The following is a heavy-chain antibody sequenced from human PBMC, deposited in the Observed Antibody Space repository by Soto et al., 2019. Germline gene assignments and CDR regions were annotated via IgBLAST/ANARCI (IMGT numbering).Heavy chain of an antibody. CDR1: GFTFSSYS. J-gene: IGHJ3*02. CDR2: ISSSSSYI. CDR3: ARESGGTMITFGEDKNDAFDI. D-gene: IGHD3-16*01. Sequence: GGSLRLSCAASGFTFSSYSMNWVRQAPGKGLEWVSSISSSSSYIYYADSVKGRFTISRDNAKNSLYLQMNSLRAEDTAVYYCARESGGTMITFGEDKNDAFDIWGQGTMVTVSS. V-gene: IGHV3-21*01.